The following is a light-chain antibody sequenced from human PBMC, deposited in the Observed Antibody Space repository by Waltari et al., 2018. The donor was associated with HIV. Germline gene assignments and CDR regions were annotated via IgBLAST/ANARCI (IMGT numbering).Light chain of an antibody. Sequence: SALPQTRSVSGSPGQSVPISRTGTISHVGGSNSVSWYQQHPGKAPKLIIYDVTKRPSGVPDRFTGSKSGDTASLTMSGLQAEDEADYYCCSYAGSKTYVFGTGTKVTVL. V-gene: IGLV2-11*02. CDR2: DVT. CDR1: ISHVGGSNS. J-gene: IGLJ1*01. CDR3: CSYAGSKTYV.